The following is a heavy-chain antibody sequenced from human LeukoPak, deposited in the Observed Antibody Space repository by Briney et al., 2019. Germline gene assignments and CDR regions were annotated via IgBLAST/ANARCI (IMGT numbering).Heavy chain of an antibody. CDR3: ARNNWNYRGAFDI. D-gene: IGHD1-7*01. V-gene: IGHV3-7*01. CDR2: IKQDGSEK. CDR1: GFTFSNYW. J-gene: IGHJ3*02. Sequence: PGGSLRLSCAASGFTFSNYWMSWVRQAPEKGLEWVANIKQDGSEKYYVDSVKGRFTISRDNAKNSLYLQMNSLRAEDTAVYYCARNNWNYRGAFDIWGQGTMVTVSS.